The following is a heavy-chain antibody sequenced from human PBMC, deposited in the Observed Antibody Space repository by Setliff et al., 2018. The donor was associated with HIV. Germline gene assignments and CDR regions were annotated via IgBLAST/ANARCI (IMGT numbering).Heavy chain of an antibody. CDR3: ARGCGAAGGGY. CDR1: GGSISSYY. Sequence: SETLSLTCKVSGGSISSYYWSWIRQPPGKGLEWIGYIYYSGSTNYNPSLRSRVTISVDTSKNLFSLKLSSVTAADTAVYYCARGCGAAGGGYWGQGTLVTVSS. J-gene: IGHJ4*02. D-gene: IGHD6-25*01. CDR2: IYYSGST. V-gene: IGHV4-59*08.